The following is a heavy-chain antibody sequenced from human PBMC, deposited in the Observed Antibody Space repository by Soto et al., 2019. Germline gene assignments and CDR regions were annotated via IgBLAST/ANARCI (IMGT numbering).Heavy chain of an antibody. Sequence: GGSLRLSCTVSGVXNAWMSWVRQAPGKGLEWGGRIKSKTDGGTPDYAAPVKGRFTISRDDSKNTLYLQMNSLKTEDTAVYYCTTDMVGGVRYPDYWGQGSLVTVSS. V-gene: IGHV3-15*01. CDR3: TTDMVGGVRYPDY. D-gene: IGHD3-10*01. CDR2: IKSKTDGGTP. CDR1: GVXNAW. J-gene: IGHJ4*02.